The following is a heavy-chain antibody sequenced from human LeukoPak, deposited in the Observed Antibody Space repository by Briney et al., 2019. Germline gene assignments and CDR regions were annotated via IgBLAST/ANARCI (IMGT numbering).Heavy chain of an antibody. D-gene: IGHD3-3*01. CDR1: GCSFTSYW. CDR3: ARHGAYDFVEQWFDP. CDR2: IYPGDSDT. Sequence: KPGESLKISCKGSGCSFTSYWIGWVRQMPGKGLEWMGIIYPGDSDTRYSPSFQGQVTISADKSISTAYLQWSSLKASDTAMYYCARHGAYDFVEQWFDPWGQGTLVTVSS. V-gene: IGHV5-51*01. J-gene: IGHJ5*02.